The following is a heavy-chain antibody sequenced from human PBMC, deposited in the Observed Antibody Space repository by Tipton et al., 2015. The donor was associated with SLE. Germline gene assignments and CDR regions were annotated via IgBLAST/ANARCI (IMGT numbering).Heavy chain of an antibody. V-gene: IGHV3-30*14. CDR2: ISYDGSNK. CDR3: ARDGPLGYFDY. Sequence: SLRLSCVASGFTFRSFPMHWVRQAPGKGLEWVAVISYDGSNKYFADSVKGRFTISRDNSKNTLYLQMNSLRADDTAVYYCARDGPLGYFDYWGQGTLVTVSS. D-gene: IGHD6-13*01. CDR1: GFTFRSFP. J-gene: IGHJ4*02.